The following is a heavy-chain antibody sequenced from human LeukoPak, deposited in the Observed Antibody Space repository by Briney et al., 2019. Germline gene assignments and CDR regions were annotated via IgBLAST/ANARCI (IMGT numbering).Heavy chain of an antibody. V-gene: IGHV3-48*01. Sequence: PGGSLRLSCAASGFTFSSYSMNWVRQAPGKGLEWVSYISSSSSTIYYADSVKGRFTISRDNAKTSLYLQMHSLRAEDTAVYYCARGLAAAGTYYGMDVWGQGTTVTVSS. J-gene: IGHJ6*02. CDR2: ISSSSSTI. CDR3: ARGLAAAGTYYGMDV. CDR1: GFTFSSYS. D-gene: IGHD6-13*01.